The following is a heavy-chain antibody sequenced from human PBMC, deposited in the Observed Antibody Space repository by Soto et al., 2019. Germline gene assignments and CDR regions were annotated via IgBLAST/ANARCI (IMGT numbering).Heavy chain of an antibody. V-gene: IGHV4-31*03. Sequence: QVQLQESGPGLVKPSQTLSLTCTVSGGSISSGGYYWSWIRQHPGKGLEWIGYISYSGSTYYNQSLKSRVTISVDTSKNQVSLKLSSVTAADTAVYYCARGYCSGGSCYFGYWGQGTLVTVSS. CDR3: ARGYCSGGSCYFGY. J-gene: IGHJ4*02. CDR1: GGSISSGGYY. D-gene: IGHD2-15*01. CDR2: ISYSGST.